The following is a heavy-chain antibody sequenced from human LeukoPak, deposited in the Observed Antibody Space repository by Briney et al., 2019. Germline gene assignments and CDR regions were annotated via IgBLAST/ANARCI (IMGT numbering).Heavy chain of an antibody. CDR3: ARDWGYCSGGSCPNFDY. Sequence: GASVKLSCKASGYTFTSYGISWVRQAPGQGLEWMGWISAYNGNTNYAQKLQGRVTMTTDTSTSTAYMELRSLRSDDTAVYYCARDWGYCSGGSCPNFDYWGQGTLVTVSS. J-gene: IGHJ4*02. CDR2: ISAYNGNT. D-gene: IGHD2-15*01. CDR1: GYTFTSYG. V-gene: IGHV1-18*01.